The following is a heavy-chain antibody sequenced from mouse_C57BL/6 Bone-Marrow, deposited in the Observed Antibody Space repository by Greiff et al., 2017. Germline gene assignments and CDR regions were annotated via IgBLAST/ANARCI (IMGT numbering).Heavy chain of an antibody. CDR1: GFTFSSYA. V-gene: IGHV5-6*01. CDR3: ARRKTGGYYFDY. Sequence: EVQLVESGGDLVKPGGSLKLSCAASGFTFSSYAMSWVRQTPDKRLEWVATISSGGSYTYYPDSVKGRFTISRDNATNTLYLQMSSLKSEDTAMYYCARRKTGGYYFDYWGQGTTLTVSS. D-gene: IGHD4-1*01. J-gene: IGHJ2*01. CDR2: ISSGGSYT.